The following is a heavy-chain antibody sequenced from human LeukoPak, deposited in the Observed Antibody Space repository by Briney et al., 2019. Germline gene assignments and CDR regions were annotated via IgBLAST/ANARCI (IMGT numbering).Heavy chain of an antibody. CDR1: GFTFSSYC. Sequence: PGGSLRLSCAASGFTFSSYCMSWVCQAPGKGLEWLSYISSSGSTIYYADSVKGRFTISRDSAKNSLYLQMNSLRAEDTAVYYCARPRSGYYFDHWGQGTLVTVSS. CDR3: ARPRSGYYFDH. J-gene: IGHJ4*02. V-gene: IGHV3-48*01. CDR2: ISSSGSTI. D-gene: IGHD1-14*01.